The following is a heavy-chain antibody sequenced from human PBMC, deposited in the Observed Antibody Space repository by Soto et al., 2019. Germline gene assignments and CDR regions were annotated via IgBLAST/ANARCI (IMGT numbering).Heavy chain of an antibody. CDR1: GFTFSSYA. Sequence: EVQLLESGGGLVQPGGSLRLSCAASGFTFSSYAMSGVRQAPGKGLEWVSAISGSGGSTYYADSVKGRFTISRDNSKNTLYLQMNSLRAEDTAVYYCANEEFGWLRRYNWGQGTLVTVSS. CDR2: ISGSGGST. D-gene: IGHD5-12*01. J-gene: IGHJ4*02. CDR3: ANEEFGWLRRYN. V-gene: IGHV3-23*01.